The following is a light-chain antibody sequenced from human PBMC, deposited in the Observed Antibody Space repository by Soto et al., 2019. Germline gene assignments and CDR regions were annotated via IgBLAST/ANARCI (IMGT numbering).Light chain of an antibody. V-gene: IGKV3-15*01. CDR2: GAS. CDR3: QQYGSSPT. J-gene: IGKJ5*01. Sequence: EIVMPQSPATLSVSPGERATLSCRASQSVSSNLAWYQQKPGQAPRLLIYGASTRATGIPARFSGSGSGTDFTLTISRLEPEDFAVYYCQQYGSSPTFGQGTRLEIK. CDR1: QSVSSN.